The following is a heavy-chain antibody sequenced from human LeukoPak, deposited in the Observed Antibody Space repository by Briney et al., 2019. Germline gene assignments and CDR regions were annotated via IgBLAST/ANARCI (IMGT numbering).Heavy chain of an antibody. CDR1: GFTFSSYS. J-gene: IGHJ4*02. D-gene: IGHD3-22*01. Sequence: GGSLRLSCAASGFTFSSYSMTWVRQAPGKGLEWVANIKQDGSEKYYVDSVKGRFTISRDNAKNSLYLQMNSLRAEDTAVYYCARDPGLTYYYDSSGYHSYFDYWGQGTLVTVSS. V-gene: IGHV3-7*01. CDR3: ARDPGLTYYYDSSGYHSYFDY. CDR2: IKQDGSEK.